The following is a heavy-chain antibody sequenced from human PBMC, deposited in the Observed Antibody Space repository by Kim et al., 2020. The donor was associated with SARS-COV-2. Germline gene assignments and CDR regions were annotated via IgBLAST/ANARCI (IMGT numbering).Heavy chain of an antibody. V-gene: IGHV3-74*01. CDR3: ARASSISCPCYYMDV. CDR1: EFTFSTYW. J-gene: IGHJ6*03. Sequence: GGSLRLSCAASEFTFSTYWMYWVRQAPGKGLVWVSRISSSGNSTNYADSVKGRFTISRDNAKNTLYLQMNSLRAEDTAVYYCARASSISCPCYYMDVWGKGTTVTISS. D-gene: IGHD2-2*01. CDR2: ISSSGNST.